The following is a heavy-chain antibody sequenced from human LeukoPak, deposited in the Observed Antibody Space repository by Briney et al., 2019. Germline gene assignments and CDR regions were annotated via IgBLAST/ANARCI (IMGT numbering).Heavy chain of an antibody. CDR3: ASTGYSSGWYDY. J-gene: IGHJ4*02. D-gene: IGHD6-19*01. CDR2: IYHSGST. Sequence: SQTLSHTCAVSGGSISSGGYSWSWIRQPPGKGLEWIGYIYHSGSTYYNPSLKSRVTISVDRSKNQFSLKLSSVTAADTAVYYCASTGYSSGWYDYWGQGTLVTVSS. CDR1: GGSISSGGYS. V-gene: IGHV4-30-2*01.